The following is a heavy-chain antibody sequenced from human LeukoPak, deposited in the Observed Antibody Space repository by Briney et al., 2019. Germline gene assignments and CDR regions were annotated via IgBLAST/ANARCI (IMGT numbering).Heavy chain of an antibody. CDR2: MNPNSGNT. V-gene: IGHV1-8*01. Sequence: ASVRVSWKPSGDTCTSYDINWVRQATGQGLEWMGWMNPNSGNTRYAQKFQGRVTMTRNTSISTAYMEPSSLRSEDTAVYSCPRGSPTMGLANWFDPWGQGTLVTVSS. CDR3: PRGSPTMGLANWFDP. CDR1: GDTCTSYD. D-gene: IGHD1-14*01. J-gene: IGHJ5*02.